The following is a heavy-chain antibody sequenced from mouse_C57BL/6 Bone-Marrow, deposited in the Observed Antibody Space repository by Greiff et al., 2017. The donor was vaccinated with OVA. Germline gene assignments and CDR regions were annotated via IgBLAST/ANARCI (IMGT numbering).Heavy chain of an antibody. CDR2: ISSGGSYT. D-gene: IGHD1-1*01. CDR1: GFTFSSYG. V-gene: IGHV5-6*01. J-gene: IGHJ3*01. Sequence: EVQVVESGGDLVKPGGSLKLSCAASGFTFSSYGMSWVRQTPDKRLEWVATISSGGSYTYYPDSVKGRFTISRDNAKNTLYLQMSSLKSEDTAMYYCARQGYYGSSPLAYWGQGTLVTVSA. CDR3: ARQGYYGSSPLAY.